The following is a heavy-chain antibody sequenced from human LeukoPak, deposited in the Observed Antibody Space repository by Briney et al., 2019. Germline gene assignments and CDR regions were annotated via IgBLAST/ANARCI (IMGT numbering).Heavy chain of an antibody. CDR2: IWSHGRSE. V-gene: IGHV3-33*01. D-gene: IGHD3-22*01. CDR3: ARDIDTSSHYGWFDP. CDR1: GFTFSNYG. J-gene: IGHJ5*02. Sequence: GGSLRLSCAASGFTFSNYGIHWVRQAPGKGLEWVSVIWSHGRSEYYADSVKGRFTISRDNSKNTVSLQMNSLRAEDTAVYYCARDIDTSSHYGWFDPRGQGTLVIVSS.